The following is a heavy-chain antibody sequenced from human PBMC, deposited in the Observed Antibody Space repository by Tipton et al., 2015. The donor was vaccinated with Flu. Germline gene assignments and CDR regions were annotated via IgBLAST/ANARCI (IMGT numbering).Heavy chain of an antibody. CDR1: GGSISSSY. Sequence: TLSLTCTVSGGSISSSYWSWIRQPAGKGLEWIGRISTSGSTNYNASLESRVTMSRDTSKNHFSLRLSSATAADTALYYCARDLRGYSGYTGGDAFDMLGQGIMVTVSS. CDR3: ARDLRGYSGYTGGDAFDM. J-gene: IGHJ3*02. V-gene: IGHV4-4*07. CDR2: ISTSGST. D-gene: IGHD5-12*01.